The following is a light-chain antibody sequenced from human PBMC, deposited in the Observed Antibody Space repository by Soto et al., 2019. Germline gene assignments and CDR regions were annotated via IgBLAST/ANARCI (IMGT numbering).Light chain of an antibody. Sequence: EIVLTQSPGTLSLSPGERATLSCRASQSISNRQLAWYQQKPDQAPRLVIYGASSRATGIPDRFSGSGSGTDFSLSISRLEPEDFAVYYCQQYGRSPLTFGGGTKVEIK. J-gene: IGKJ4*01. CDR2: GAS. CDR3: QQYGRSPLT. CDR1: QSISNRQ. V-gene: IGKV3-20*01.